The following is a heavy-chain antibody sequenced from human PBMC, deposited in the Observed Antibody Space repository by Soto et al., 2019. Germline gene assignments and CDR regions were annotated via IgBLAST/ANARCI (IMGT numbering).Heavy chain of an antibody. Sequence: QVQLVQSGAEVKKPGSSVKVSCKASGGTFSSYAISWVRQAPGQGLEWMGGIIPIFGTANYAQKFQGRVTIPADQSTSTAYMELSSLRSEDTAVYYCARDRLNYYDSSGYFSPSSQHGMDVCGQGTTVTVSS. V-gene: IGHV1-69*01. J-gene: IGHJ6*02. CDR3: ARDRLNYYDSSGYFSPSSQHGMDV. CDR1: GGTFSSYA. D-gene: IGHD3-22*01. CDR2: IIPIFGTA.